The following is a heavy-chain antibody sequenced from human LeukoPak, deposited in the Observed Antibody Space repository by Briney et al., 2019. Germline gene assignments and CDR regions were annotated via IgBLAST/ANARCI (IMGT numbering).Heavy chain of an antibody. D-gene: IGHD6-19*01. CDR3: ARGGFSSGWKNFDY. Sequence: GGSLRLSCAASGFTFSSYDMHWVRQATGKGLEWVSAIGTAGDTYYPGSVKGRFTISRENAKNSLYLQMNSLRAGDTGVYCCARGGFSSGWKNFDYWGQGTLVTVSS. V-gene: IGHV3-13*01. CDR1: GFTFSSYD. CDR2: IGTAGDT. J-gene: IGHJ4*02.